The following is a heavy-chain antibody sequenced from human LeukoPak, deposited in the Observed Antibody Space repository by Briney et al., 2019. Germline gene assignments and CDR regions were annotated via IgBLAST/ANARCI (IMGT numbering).Heavy chain of an antibody. CDR1: GFTFDDYA. Sequence: GGSLRLSYAASGFTFDDYAMHWVRQAPGKGLEWVSGISWNSGSIGYADSVKGRFTISRDNAKNSLYLQMNSLRAEDTALYYCAKDIGSDWGQGTLVTVSS. J-gene: IGHJ4*02. CDR2: ISWNSGSI. CDR3: AKDIGSD. V-gene: IGHV3-9*01. D-gene: IGHD6-19*01.